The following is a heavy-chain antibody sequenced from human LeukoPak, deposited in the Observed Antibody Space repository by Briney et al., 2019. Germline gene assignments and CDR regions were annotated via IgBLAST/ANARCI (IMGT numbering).Heavy chain of an antibody. CDR1: GGSISGYY. CDR2: IYYSGST. V-gene: IGHV4-59*01. CDR3: ARGVLGMDV. J-gene: IGHJ6*02. Sequence: SETLSLTCTVSGGSISGYYWSWIRQPPGKGLEWIGYIYYSGSTNYNPSLKSRVTISVDTSKNQFSLKLSSVTAADTAVYYCARGVLGMDVWGQGTTVTVSS.